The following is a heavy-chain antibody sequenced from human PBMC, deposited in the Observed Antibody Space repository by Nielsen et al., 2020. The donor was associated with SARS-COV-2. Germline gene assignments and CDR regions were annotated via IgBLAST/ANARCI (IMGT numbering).Heavy chain of an antibody. J-gene: IGHJ3*02. CDR1: GFTFSSYG. V-gene: IGHV3-21*01. Sequence: GGSLRLSCAASGFTFSSYGMHWVRQAPGKGLEWVSSISSSSYIYYADSVKGRFTISRDNAKNSLYLQMNSLRAEDTAVYYCATDSSGDAFDIWGQGTMVTVSS. CDR2: ISSSSYI. CDR3: ATDSSGDAFDI. D-gene: IGHD3-22*01.